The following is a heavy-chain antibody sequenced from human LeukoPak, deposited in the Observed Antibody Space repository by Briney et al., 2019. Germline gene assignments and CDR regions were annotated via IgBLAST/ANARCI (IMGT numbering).Heavy chain of an antibody. CDR1: GYTHTGHY. CDR2: IHPNNGGT. Sequence: ASVKVSCKASGYTHTGHYMHWVRQAPGQGLEWMGLIHPNNGGTNYAQKFQGRVTITRDTSISKAYMELSRLRSDDTAVYYCARIDGTSPDDGGQGTLVTVSS. CDR3: ARIDGTSPDD. D-gene: IGHD5-24*01. V-gene: IGHV1-2*02. J-gene: IGHJ4*01.